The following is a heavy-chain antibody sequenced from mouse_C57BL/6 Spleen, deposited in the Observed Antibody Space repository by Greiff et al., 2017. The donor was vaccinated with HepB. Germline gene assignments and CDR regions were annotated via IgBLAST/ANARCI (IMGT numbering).Heavy chain of an antibody. D-gene: IGHD2-12*01. J-gene: IGHJ2*01. CDR1: GYTFTDYY. Sequence: EVQLQQSGPELVKPGASVKISCKASGYTFTDYYMNWVKQSHGKSLEWIGDINPNNGGTSYNQKFKGKATLTVDKSSSTAYMELRSLTSEDSAVYYCARGPGYYSNSFDYWGQGTTLTVAS. V-gene: IGHV1-26*01. CDR2: INPNNGGT. CDR3: ARGPGYYSNSFDY.